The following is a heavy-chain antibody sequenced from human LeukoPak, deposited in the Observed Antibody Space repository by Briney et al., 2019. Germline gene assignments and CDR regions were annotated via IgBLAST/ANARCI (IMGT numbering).Heavy chain of an antibody. D-gene: IGHD3-10*01. V-gene: IGHV4-59*08. Sequence: SETLSLTCTVSGGPISSYYWSWIRQPPGKGLEWIGYIYYSGSTNYNPSLKSRVTISVDTSKNQFSLKLSSVTAADTAVYYCASSDGWLPFRYWGQGTLVTVSS. J-gene: IGHJ4*02. CDR1: GGPISSYY. CDR3: ASSDGWLPFRY. CDR2: IYYSGST.